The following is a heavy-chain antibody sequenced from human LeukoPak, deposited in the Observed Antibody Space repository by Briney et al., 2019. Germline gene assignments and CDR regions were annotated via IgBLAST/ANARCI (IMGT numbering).Heavy chain of an antibody. CDR2: ISGSAGGT. J-gene: IGHJ4*02. CDR1: GITLSNYG. D-gene: IGHD3-22*01. Sequence: GGSLRLSCAVSGITLSNYGMSWVRQAPGKGLEWVAGISGSAGGTYYADSVKGRFTISRDNAKNTLYLQLNNLRAEDTAVSFCAKRGVVIRVILVGFYKEAYYFDSWGQGALATVSS. CDR3: AKRGVVIRVILVGFYKEAYYFDS. V-gene: IGHV3-23*01.